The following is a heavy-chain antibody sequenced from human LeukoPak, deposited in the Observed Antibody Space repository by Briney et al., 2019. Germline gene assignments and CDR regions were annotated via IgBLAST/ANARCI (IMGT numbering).Heavy chain of an antibody. CDR2: FDPEDGET. D-gene: IGHD1-26*01. CDR1: GYTLTELP. Sequence: ASVKVSCKVSGYTLTELPMHWVRQAPGKGLEWMGGFDPEDGETIYAQKFQGRVTMTEDTSTDTAYMELSSLRFEDTAVCYCATDLNRPIVGSTYTMDVWGQGTTVTVSS. V-gene: IGHV1-24*01. J-gene: IGHJ6*02. CDR3: ATDLNRPIVGSTYTMDV.